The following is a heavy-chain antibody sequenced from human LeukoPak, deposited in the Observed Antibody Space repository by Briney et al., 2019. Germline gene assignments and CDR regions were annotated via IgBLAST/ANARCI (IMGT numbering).Heavy chain of an antibody. J-gene: IGHJ4*02. V-gene: IGHV4-34*01. CDR2: INHSGST. Sequence: SETLSLTCAVYGGSFSGYYWSWIRQPPGKGLEWIGEINHSGSTNYNPSLKSRVTMSVDTSKNQFSLKLSSVTAADTAVYYCARGRLIYDYVWGSYRSGSFDYWGQGTLVTVSS. D-gene: IGHD3-16*02. CDR3: ARGRLIYDYVWGSYRSGSFDY. CDR1: GGSFSGYY.